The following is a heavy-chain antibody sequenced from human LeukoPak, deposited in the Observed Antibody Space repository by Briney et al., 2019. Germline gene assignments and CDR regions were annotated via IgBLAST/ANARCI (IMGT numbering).Heavy chain of an antibody. D-gene: IGHD6-13*01. CDR3: ARDGGGDSSSWYEITFDY. J-gene: IGHJ4*02. CDR2: INPSGGST. CDR1: GYTFTSYY. V-gene: IGHV1-46*01. Sequence: ASVKVSCKASGYTFTSYYMHWVRQAPGQGLEWMGIINPSGGSTTYAQKFQGRVTMTRDTSTSTAYMELRSLRSDDTAVYYCARDGGGDSSSWYEITFDYWGQGTLVTVSS.